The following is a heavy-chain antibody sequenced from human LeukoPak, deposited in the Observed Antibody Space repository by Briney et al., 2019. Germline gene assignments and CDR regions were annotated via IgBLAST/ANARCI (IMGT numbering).Heavy chain of an antibody. J-gene: IGHJ6*04. V-gene: IGHV3-23*01. CDR1: GFTFSSYG. Sequence: GGSLRLSCAASGFTFSSYGMTWVRQAPGKGLEWVSGISGSGGSTYYADSVKGRFTISRDNSKNTLYLQMNSLRAEDTAVYYCAELGITMIGGVWGKGTTVTISS. CDR2: ISGSGGST. CDR3: AELGITMIGGV. D-gene: IGHD3-10*02.